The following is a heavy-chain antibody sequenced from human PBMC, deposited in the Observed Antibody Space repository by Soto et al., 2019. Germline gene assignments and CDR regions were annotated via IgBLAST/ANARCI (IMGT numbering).Heavy chain of an antibody. Sequence: QVQLVESGGGVVQPGRSLRLSCAASGFTFSSYAMHWVRQAPGKRLEWVAVISYDGSNKYYADSVKGRFTISRDNSKNTLYQQMNSLRAEDTAVYYCARDRKWEPCNGIEVWGQGTTVIVS. CDR1: GFTFSSYA. CDR3: ARDRKWEPCNGIEV. V-gene: IGHV3-30-3*01. D-gene: IGHD1-26*01. J-gene: IGHJ6*02. CDR2: ISYDGSNK.